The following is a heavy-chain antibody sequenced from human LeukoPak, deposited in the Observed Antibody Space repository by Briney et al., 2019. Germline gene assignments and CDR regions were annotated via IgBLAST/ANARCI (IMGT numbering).Heavy chain of an antibody. J-gene: IGHJ4*02. CDR1: GFTFSSYA. Sequence: PGGSLRLSCAASGFTFSSYAMSWVRQAPGKGLEWVSAIIGSGGSTYYADSVKGRFTISRDNSKNTLYLQMNSLRADDTAVYYCAKVDSSNWHRSQYFDYWGQGTLVPVSS. V-gene: IGHV3-23*01. CDR2: IIGSGGST. CDR3: AKVDSSNWHRSQYFDY. D-gene: IGHD6-13*01.